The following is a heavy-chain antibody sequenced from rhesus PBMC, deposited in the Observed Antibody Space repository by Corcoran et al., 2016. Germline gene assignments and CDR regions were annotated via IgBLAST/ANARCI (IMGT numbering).Heavy chain of an antibody. Sequence: EVQLMQSGAEVKKPGASVKISCTASGYTFTDYYLHWVRRAPGKGLEWMGRVDPEDGEVVHAQKFQDRVTMTADTSTDTAYMELSSLRSEDTAVYYCAIGIIVGRDYWGQGVLVTVSS. CDR1: GYTFTDYY. D-gene: IGHD6-13*01. CDR3: AIGIIVGRDY. V-gene: IGHV1-111*02. CDR2: VDPEDGEV. J-gene: IGHJ4*01.